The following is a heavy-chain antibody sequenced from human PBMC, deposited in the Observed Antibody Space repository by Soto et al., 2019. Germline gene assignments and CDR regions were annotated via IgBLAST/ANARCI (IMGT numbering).Heavy chain of an antibody. J-gene: IGHJ6*02. D-gene: IGHD2-2*01. CDR2: ISRSGDST. V-gene: IGHV3-23*01. CDR1: GFAFNSYA. CDR3: APGGYCSYPSCSRKYYYGMDV. Sequence: QAGGSLRLSCAASGFAFNSYAMSWVRQTPGKGLEWVSSISRSGDSTYYADSVKGRFTVSRDNSKNTLYLQMNTLRVEDTAVYYCAPGGYCSYPSCSRKYYYGMDVWGQGTTVTVSS.